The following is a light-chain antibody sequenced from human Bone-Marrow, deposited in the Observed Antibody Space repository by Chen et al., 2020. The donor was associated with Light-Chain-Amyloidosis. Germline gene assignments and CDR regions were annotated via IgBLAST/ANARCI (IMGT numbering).Light chain of an antibody. CDR1: QGISSY. CDR2: AAS. Sequence: DIQLTQSPSFLSASVGDRVTITCRASQGISSYLAWYQQKPGKAPKLLIYAASTLQSGVPSRFSGSGSETEFTLTISSLQPEDFATYYCQQFNSYRFTFGPGTKVDIK. CDR3: QQFNSYRFT. V-gene: IGKV1-9*01. J-gene: IGKJ3*01.